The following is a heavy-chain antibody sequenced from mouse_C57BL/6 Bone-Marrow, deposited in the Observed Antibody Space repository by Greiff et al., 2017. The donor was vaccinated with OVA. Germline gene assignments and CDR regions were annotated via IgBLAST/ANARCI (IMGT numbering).Heavy chain of an antibody. CDR1: GYTFTSYG. J-gene: IGHJ2*01. V-gene: IGHV1-81*01. Sequence: VQLQQSGAELARPGASVKLSCKASGYTFTSYGISWVKQRTGQGLEWIGEIYPRSGNTYYNEKFKGKATLTAEKSSSTAYMELRSLTSEDSAVYVCAREGGVYYGYDYFDYWGQGTTLTVSS. CDR2: IYPRSGNT. CDR3: AREGGVYYGYDYFDY. D-gene: IGHD2-2*01.